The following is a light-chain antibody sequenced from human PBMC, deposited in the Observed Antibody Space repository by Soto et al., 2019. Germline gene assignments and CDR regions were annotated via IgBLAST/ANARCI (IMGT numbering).Light chain of an antibody. CDR1: YSDVGGSNY. J-gene: IGLJ2*01. CDR3: SSNVVGTTFKI. CDR2: EVI. Sequence: QSALTQPPSASGSPGQSVTISCTGTYSDVGGSNYVSWYQQHPGKAPKLVIYEVIQRPSGVPDRFSGSRSGNTASLTVSRLQAEDEADYYCSSNVVGTTFKIFGGGTKLTVL. V-gene: IGLV2-8*01.